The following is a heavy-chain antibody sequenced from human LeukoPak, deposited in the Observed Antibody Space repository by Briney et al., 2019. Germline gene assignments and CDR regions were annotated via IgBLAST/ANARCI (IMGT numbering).Heavy chain of an antibody. D-gene: IGHD5-18*01. CDR2: INPNSGGT. V-gene: IGHV1-2*02. CDR1: GYTFTGYY. CDR3: ARCPHSYARKNWFDP. Sequence: ASVKVSCKASGYTFTGYYMHWVRQAPGQGLEWMGIINPNSGGTNYAQKFQGRVTMTRDTSISTAYMELSRLRSDDTAVYYCARCPHSYARKNWFDPWGQGTLVTVSS. J-gene: IGHJ5*02.